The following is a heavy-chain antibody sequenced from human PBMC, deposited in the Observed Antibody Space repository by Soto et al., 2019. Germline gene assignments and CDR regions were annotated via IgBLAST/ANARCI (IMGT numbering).Heavy chain of an antibody. J-gene: IGHJ6*02. V-gene: IGHV1-18*01. CDR1: GYTFTTYG. D-gene: IGHD1-26*01. CDR2: ISPYNGNT. Sequence: QVQLVQSGAEVKKPGASVKVSCEASGYTFTTYGISWVRQAPGQGLEWMGWISPYNGNTNYAQKFQGRVTMTTDTSTSTAYMDLRSLRSDDTDVYYCARGAPSWAYGMDVWGQGTTVTVSS. CDR3: ARGAPSWAYGMDV.